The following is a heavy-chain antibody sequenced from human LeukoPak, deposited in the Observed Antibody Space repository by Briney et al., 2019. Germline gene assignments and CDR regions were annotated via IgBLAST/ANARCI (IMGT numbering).Heavy chain of an antibody. J-gene: IGHJ6*02. CDR2: INHSGST. CDR1: GGSFSGYY. Sequence: KPSETLSLTCAVYGGSFSGYYWSWIRQPPGKGLEWIGEINHSGSTNYNPSLKSRVTVSVDTSKNQFSLKLSSVTAADTAVYYCARGYYDSSGYPLYYYYGMDVWGQGTTVTVSS. CDR3: ARGYYDSSGYPLYYYYGMDV. D-gene: IGHD3-22*01. V-gene: IGHV4-34*01.